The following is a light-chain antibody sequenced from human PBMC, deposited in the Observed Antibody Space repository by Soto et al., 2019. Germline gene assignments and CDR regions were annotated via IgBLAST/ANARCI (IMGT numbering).Light chain of an antibody. CDR2: EVN. Sequence: QSALTQPPSASGSPGQSVTISCTGTSSDVGGYNYVSWYQQHPGKAPKLMIYEVNKRPSGAPDRFSGSKSGNTASLTVSGLQAEDEADYYCSSYTGSNNVVFGGGTKLTVL. J-gene: IGLJ2*01. CDR1: SSDVGGYNY. CDR3: SSYTGSNNVV. V-gene: IGLV2-8*01.